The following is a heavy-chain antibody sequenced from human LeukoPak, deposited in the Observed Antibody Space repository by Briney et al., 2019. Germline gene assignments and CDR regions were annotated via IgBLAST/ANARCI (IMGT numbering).Heavy chain of an antibody. CDR3: ARENRVGSSGCDY. D-gene: IGHD6-19*01. CDR2: ISYDGSNK. Sequence: GGSLRLSCAASGFTFSSYAMHWVRQAPGKGPEWVAVISYDGSNKYYADSVKGRFTISRDNSKNTLYLQMNSLRAEDTAVYYCARENRVGSSGCDYWGQGTLVTVSS. CDR1: GFTFSSYA. V-gene: IGHV3-30-3*01. J-gene: IGHJ4*02.